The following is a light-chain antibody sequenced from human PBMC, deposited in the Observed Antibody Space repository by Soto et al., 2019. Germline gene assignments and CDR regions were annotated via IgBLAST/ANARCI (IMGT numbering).Light chain of an antibody. CDR1: QTISSNY. CDR3: QQYGSSSPTA. Sequence: EIVLTQSPGTLSLSPGEGATLSCRASQTISSNYLAWYQQRPGQAPRLLIYGASSRATGIPDRFSGGGSGTDCPLTRSRLEPEDFGVYDCQQYGSSSPTAVGGGTRLELE. CDR2: GAS. V-gene: IGKV3-20*01. J-gene: IGKJ5*01.